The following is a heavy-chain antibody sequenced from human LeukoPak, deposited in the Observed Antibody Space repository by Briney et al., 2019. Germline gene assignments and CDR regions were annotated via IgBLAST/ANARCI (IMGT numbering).Heavy chain of an antibody. CDR1: GGSFSGYY. CDR3: ARRGRTVTAHFDY. Sequence: SETLSLTCAVYGGSFSGYYWSWIRQPPGKGLEWIGEINHSGSTNYNPSLKSRVTISVDTSKNQFSLKLSTVTAADTAVYYCARRGRTVTAHFDYWGQGTLVTVSS. V-gene: IGHV4-34*01. J-gene: IGHJ4*02. D-gene: IGHD4-17*01. CDR2: INHSGST.